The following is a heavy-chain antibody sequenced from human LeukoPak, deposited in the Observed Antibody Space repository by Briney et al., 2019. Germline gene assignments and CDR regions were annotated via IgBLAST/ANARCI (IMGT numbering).Heavy chain of an antibody. Sequence: PGGSLRLSCAASGFTVSSNYMSWVRQAPGKGLEWVSVIYSGGSTYYADSVKGRFTISRDNSKNTLYLQMNSLRAEDTAVYYCASPYDFWNGYYRIGAFDIWGQGTMVTVSS. CDR1: GFTVSSNY. V-gene: IGHV3-53*01. CDR2: IYSGGST. CDR3: ASPYDFWNGYYRIGAFDI. J-gene: IGHJ3*02. D-gene: IGHD3-3*01.